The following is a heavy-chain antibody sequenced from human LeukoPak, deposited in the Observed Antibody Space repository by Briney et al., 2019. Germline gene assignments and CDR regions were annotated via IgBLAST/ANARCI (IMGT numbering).Heavy chain of an antibody. CDR2: IYYSGST. J-gene: IGHJ4*02. CDR1: GGSISSGGYY. V-gene: IGHV4-31*03. Sequence: SQTLSLTCTVSGGSISSGGYYWSWIRQHPGKGLEWVGYIYYSGSTYYNPSLKSRVTISVDTSKNQFSLKLSSVTAADTAVYYCARGDSSGYYFLFDYWGQGTLVTVSS. D-gene: IGHD3-22*01. CDR3: ARGDSSGYYFLFDY.